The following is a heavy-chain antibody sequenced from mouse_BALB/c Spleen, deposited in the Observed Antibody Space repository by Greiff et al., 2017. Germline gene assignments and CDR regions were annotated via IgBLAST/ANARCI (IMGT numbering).Heavy chain of an antibody. J-gene: IGHJ4*01. D-gene: IGHD1-1*01. V-gene: IGHV5-6-5*01. Sequence: EVKLVESGGGLVKPGGSLKLSCAASGFTFSSYAMSWVRQTPEKRLEWVASISSGGSTYYPDSVKGRFTISRDNARNILYLQMSSLRSEDTAMYYCARDGDYYGSSYKLGPLYYAMDYWGQGTSVTVSS. CDR3: ARDGDYYGSSYKLGPLYYAMDY. CDR2: ISSGGST. CDR1: GFTFSSYA.